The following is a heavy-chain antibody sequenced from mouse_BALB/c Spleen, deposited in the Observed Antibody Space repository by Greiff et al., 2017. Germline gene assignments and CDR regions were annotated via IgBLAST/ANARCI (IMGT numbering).Heavy chain of an antibody. CDR3: VRSITTAYYFDY. V-gene: IGHV2-9-2*01. CDR2: IWTGGGT. CDR1: GFSLTSYD. D-gene: IGHD1-1*01. J-gene: IGHJ2*01. Sequence: VKLQESGPGLVAPSQSLSITCTVSGFSLTSYDISWIRQPPGKGLEWLGVIWTGGGTNYNSAFMSRLSISKDNSKSQVFLKMNSLQTDDTAIYYCVRSITTAYYFDYWGQGTTLTVSS.